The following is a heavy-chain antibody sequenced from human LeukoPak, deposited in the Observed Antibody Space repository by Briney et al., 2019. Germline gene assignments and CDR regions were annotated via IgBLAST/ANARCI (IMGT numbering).Heavy chain of an antibody. CDR2: FHNSGTS. V-gene: IGHV4-59*01. CDR3: TRGAGWLIDY. D-gene: IGHD3-16*01. CDR1: DDSISDYY. Sequence: PSETLSLACTVSDDSISDYYRGWIRQPPGKGLEWIGYFHNSGTSTYNPSLKSRVTISADTSKNQFSLKLNSLTTADTAVYYCTRGAGWLIDYWGQGILVTVSS. J-gene: IGHJ4*02.